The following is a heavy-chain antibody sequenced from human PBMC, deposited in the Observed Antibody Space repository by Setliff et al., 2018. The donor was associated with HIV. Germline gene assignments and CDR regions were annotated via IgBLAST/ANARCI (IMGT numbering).Heavy chain of an antibody. CDR3: ARDWVTRSNYYGSGSPWYFDF. CDR2: VYASAYS. D-gene: IGHD3-10*01. J-gene: IGHJ2*01. CDR1: GDSIGDYY. V-gene: IGHV4-4*07. Sequence: PSETLSLTCTVSGDSIGDYYWNWIRQPAGKGLEWIGRVYASAYSNYNPSLKSRVTMSVDTSQNQFSLKLRSVNAADTAVYYCARDWVTRSNYYGSGSPWYFDFWGRGSLVTV.